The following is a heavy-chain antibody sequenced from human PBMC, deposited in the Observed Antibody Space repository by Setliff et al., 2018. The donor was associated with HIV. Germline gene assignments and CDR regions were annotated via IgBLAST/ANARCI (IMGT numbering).Heavy chain of an antibody. CDR1: GRSLRGYY. D-gene: IGHD3-3*01. Sequence: PSETLSLTCAVYGRSLRGYYWSWIRQPPGKGLEWIGEINQSGSTNYNPSLKSRVTISVDTSKNQFSLKLSSVTAADTAVYYCARGVNPTYYDFWSGNYMRKYYYYYMDVWGKGTTVTVSS. V-gene: IGHV4-34*01. J-gene: IGHJ6*03. CDR2: INQSGST. CDR3: ARGVNPTYYDFWSGNYMRKYYYYYMDV.